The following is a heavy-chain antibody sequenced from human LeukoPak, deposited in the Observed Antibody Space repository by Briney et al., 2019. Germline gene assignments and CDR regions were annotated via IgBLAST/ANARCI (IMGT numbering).Heavy chain of an antibody. V-gene: IGHV1-18*01. Sequence: ASVKVSCKASGYTFTSYGINWVRQAPGQGLEWMGWISAYNGNTNYAQRLQGRVTMTTDTSTSTAYMGLRSLRSDDTAVYYCARDSDQYSGRFGGFGHDFWGQGTLVTVSS. J-gene: IGHJ4*02. CDR2: ISAYNGNT. D-gene: IGHD1-26*01. CDR1: GYTFTSYG. CDR3: ARDSDQYSGRFGGFGHDF.